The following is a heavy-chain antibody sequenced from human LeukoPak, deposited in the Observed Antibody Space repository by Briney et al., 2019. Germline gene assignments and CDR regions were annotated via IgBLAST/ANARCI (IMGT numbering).Heavy chain of an antibody. J-gene: IGHJ4*02. D-gene: IGHD6-19*01. V-gene: IGHV3-23*01. CDR2: ISGSGAGT. CDR3: AKSTVAVAGVKYFDY. CDR1: GFTFDDYA. Sequence: GGSLRLSCAASGFTFDDYAMNWVRQAPGKGLEWVSAISGSGAGTYYADSVKGRFTVSRDDSKNTLSLQMNSLRAGDTAVYHCAKSTVAVAGVKYFDYWGQGTLVTVSS.